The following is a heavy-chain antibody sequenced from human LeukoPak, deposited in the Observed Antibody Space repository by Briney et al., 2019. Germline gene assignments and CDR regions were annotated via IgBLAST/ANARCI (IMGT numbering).Heavy chain of an antibody. CDR3: AKGDYYGSGSYWFYFDY. CDR1: GFTFSSYG. CDR2: ISGSGGST. J-gene: IGHJ4*02. Sequence: GVSLRLSCAASGFTFSSYGMHWVRQGPGKGLEWVSAISGSGGSTYYADSVKGRFTISRDNSKNTLYLQMNSLRAEDTAVYYCAKGDYYGSGSYWFYFDYWGQGTLVTVSS. D-gene: IGHD3-10*01. V-gene: IGHV3-23*01.